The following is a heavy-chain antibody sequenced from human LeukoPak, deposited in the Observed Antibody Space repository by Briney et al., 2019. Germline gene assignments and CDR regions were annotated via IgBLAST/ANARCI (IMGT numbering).Heavy chain of an antibody. CDR1: GGSISSNY. Sequence: SETLSLTCTVSGGSISSNYWSCVRQPPGKGLEWIGYIHYSGRTNYNPSLKSRVTISVDTSKNQFSLKLSSVTAADTAVYYCATEVAPSDHYYYYGMDVWGQGTTVTVSS. V-gene: IGHV4-59*01. D-gene: IGHD5-12*01. CDR2: IHYSGRT. CDR3: ATEVAPSDHYYYYGMDV. J-gene: IGHJ6*02.